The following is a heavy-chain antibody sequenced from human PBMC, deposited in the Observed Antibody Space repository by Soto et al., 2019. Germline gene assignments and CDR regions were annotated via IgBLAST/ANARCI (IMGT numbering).Heavy chain of an antibody. V-gene: IGHV3-7*01. D-gene: IGHD6-13*01. CDR3: ARGSQSTGYSSSRNNWFDP. CDR2: IKQDGSEK. CDR1: GFTFSSYW. J-gene: IGHJ5*02. Sequence: EVQLVESGGGLVQPGGSLRLSCAASGFTFSSYWMSWVRQAPGKGLEWVANIKQDGSEKYYVDSVKGRFTISRDNAKNSLYLQMNSLRAEDTAVYYCARGSQSTGYSSSRNNWFDPWGQGTLVTASS.